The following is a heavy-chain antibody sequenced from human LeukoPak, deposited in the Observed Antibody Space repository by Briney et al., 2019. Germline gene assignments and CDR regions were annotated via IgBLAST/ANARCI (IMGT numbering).Heavy chain of an antibody. D-gene: IGHD3-22*01. CDR3: ARVVGSGFYLDS. J-gene: IGHJ4*02. Sequence: SQTLSLTCAVSDGAINSDSFSWGWIRQPPGKGPEWIGYIYRKLGTYYSPSLKSRATISVDRPKNHFFLNLTSVTAADTAVYYCARVVGSGFYLDSWGQGTLVTVSS. CDR2: IYRKLGT. V-gene: IGHV4-30-2*01. CDR1: DGAINSDSFS.